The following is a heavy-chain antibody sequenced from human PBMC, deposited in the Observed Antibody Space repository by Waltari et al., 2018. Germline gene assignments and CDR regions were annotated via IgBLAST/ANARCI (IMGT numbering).Heavy chain of an antibody. CDR3: ARDRRGYFDY. CDR1: GLILGGYS. Sequence: EVPLVESGGGLVKHGGPLRLACEAFGLILGGYSMNWVRQAPGKGLEWVSSISGDSRFIYYADSVNGRFTISSDDAKNSLYLQMNSLRVEDTAVYYCARDRRGYFDYWGPGTLVSVSS. J-gene: IGHJ4*02. CDR2: ISGDSRFI. V-gene: IGHV3-21*01. D-gene: IGHD3-16*01.